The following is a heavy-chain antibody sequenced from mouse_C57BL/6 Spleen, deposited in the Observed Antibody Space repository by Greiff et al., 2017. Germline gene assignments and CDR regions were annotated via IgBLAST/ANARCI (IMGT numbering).Heavy chain of an antibody. D-gene: IGHD1-1*01. CDR3: ARAGNDGSSLHWYFDV. V-gene: IGHV1-76*01. CDR2: IYPGSGNT. CDR1: GYTFTDYY. Sequence: QVQLQQSGAELVRPGASVKLSCKASGYTFTDYYINWVKQRPGQGLEWIARIYPGSGNTYYNEKFKGKATLTAEKSSSTAYMQLSSLTSEDSAVYFCARAGNDGSSLHWYFDVWGKGTTVTVSS. J-gene: IGHJ1*03.